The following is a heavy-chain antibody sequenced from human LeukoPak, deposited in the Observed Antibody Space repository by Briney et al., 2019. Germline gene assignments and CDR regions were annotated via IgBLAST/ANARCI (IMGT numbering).Heavy chain of an antibody. Sequence: GGSLRLSCAASGFTFSSYGMHWVRQAPGKGLGWVAFIRYDGSNKYYADSVKGRFTISRDNSKNTLYLQMNSLRAEDKAVYSCSEDPREIVVVPAATVDYWGQGTLVSVSS. CDR1: GFTFSSYG. CDR2: IRYDGSNK. CDR3: SEDPREIVVVPAATVDY. V-gene: IGHV3-30*02. J-gene: IGHJ4*02. D-gene: IGHD2-2*01.